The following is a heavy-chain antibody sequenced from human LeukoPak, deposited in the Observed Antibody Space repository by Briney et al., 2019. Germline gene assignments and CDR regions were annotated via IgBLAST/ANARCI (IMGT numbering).Heavy chain of an antibody. V-gene: IGHV3-11*06. CDR2: ISSRSSYT. CDR3: ARALPSRRYYFDF. D-gene: IGHD6-13*01. Sequence: GGSLRLSCAASGFTFSDYHMSWIRQAPGKGLEWVSYISSRSSYTNYADYVKGRFTISRDNAKNSLYLQMNSLRAEDTAVYYCARALPSRRYYFDFWGQGTLVTVSS. CDR1: GFTFSDYH. J-gene: IGHJ4*02.